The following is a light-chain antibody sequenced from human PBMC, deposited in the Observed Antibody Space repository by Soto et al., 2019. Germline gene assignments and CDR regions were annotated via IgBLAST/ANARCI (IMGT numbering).Light chain of an antibody. CDR1: SSDVGGYNY. J-gene: IGLJ1*01. Sequence: QSALTQPASVSGSPGQSITISCTGTSSDVGGYNYVSWYQQHPGEAPKLMIYEVSNQPSGVSNRFSGSKSGNTASLTISGLQAEDEADYYCSSYTISDTYVFGTGTKLTVL. CDR2: EVS. CDR3: SSYTISDTYV. V-gene: IGLV2-14*01.